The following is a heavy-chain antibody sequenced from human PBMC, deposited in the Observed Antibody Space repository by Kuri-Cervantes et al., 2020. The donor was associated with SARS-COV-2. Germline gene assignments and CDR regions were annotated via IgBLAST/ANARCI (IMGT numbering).Heavy chain of an antibody. D-gene: IGHD6-19*01. CDR3: ARVIIAVAGTDAFDI. Sequence: ASVKVSCKASGYTFTGYYMHWVRQAPGQGLEWMGWINPNSGGTNHAQKFQGRVTMTRDTSISTAYMELRSLRSDDTAVYYCARVIIAVAGTDAFDIWGQGTMVTVSS. CDR2: INPNSGGT. CDR1: GYTFTGYY. V-gene: IGHV1-2*02. J-gene: IGHJ3*02.